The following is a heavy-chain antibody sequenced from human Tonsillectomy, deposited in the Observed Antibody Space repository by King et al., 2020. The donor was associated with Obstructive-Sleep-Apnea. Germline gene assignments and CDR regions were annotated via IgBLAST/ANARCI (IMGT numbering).Heavy chain of an antibody. V-gene: IGHV3-21*01. CDR2: ISSSSSYI. CDR1: GFTFSSYS. J-gene: IGHJ3*02. CDR3: ARESIAVAGPENAFDI. Sequence: VQLVESGGGLVKPGGSLRLSCAASGFTFSSYSMNWVRQAPGKGLEWVSSISSSSSYIYYADSVKGRFTISRDNAKNSLYLQMNSLRAEDTAVYYCARESIAVAGPENAFDIWGQGTMVTVSS. D-gene: IGHD6-19*01.